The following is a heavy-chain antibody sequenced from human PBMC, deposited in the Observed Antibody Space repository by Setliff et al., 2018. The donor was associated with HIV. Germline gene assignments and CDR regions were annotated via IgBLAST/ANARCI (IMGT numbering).Heavy chain of an antibody. CDR1: GGSISSTNW. Sequence: SETLSLTCAVSGGSISSTNWWSWVRQPPGKGLEWIGEISHSGSTNYNPSLKSRVTISVDRSKNQFSLKVTSVTAADTAMYYCTTYSSVYCHSDCWGQGTLVTVSS. D-gene: IGHD3-22*01. J-gene: IGHJ4*02. V-gene: IGHV4-4*02. CDR3: TTYSSVYCHSDC. CDR2: ISHSGST.